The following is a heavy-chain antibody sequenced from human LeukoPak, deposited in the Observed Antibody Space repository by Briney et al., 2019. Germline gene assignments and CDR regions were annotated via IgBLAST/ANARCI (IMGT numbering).Heavy chain of an antibody. V-gene: IGHV3-7*01. CDR1: GFTFTTYW. CDR2: INQDGTEK. J-gene: IGHJ4*02. CDR3: ARDLCGDYVGIDY. D-gene: IGHD4-17*01. Sequence: GGSLRLSCAASGFTFTTYWMSWVRQLPGKGLEWVANINQDGTEKYYVDSVKGRFTISRDNAKNSLDLQMNSLRAEDTGVYYCARDLCGDYVGIDYWGQGILVTVSS.